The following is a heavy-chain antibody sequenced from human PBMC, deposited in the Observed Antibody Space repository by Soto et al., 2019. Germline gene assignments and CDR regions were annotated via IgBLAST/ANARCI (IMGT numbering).Heavy chain of an antibody. CDR1: GYTFTSYD. V-gene: IGHV1-8*01. J-gene: IGHJ4*02. Sequence: ASVKVSCKASGYTFTSYDINWVRQATGQGLEWMGWMNPNSGNTGYAQKFQGRVTMTRNTSISTAYMELSSLRSEDTAVYYCARGPRACSGGSCNSYFDYWGQGTLVTVSS. CDR2: MNPNSGNT. D-gene: IGHD2-15*01. CDR3: ARGPRACSGGSCNSYFDY.